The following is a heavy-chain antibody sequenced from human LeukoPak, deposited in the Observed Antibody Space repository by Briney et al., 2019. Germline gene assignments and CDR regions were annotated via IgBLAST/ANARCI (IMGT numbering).Heavy chain of an antibody. V-gene: IGHV1-2*02. J-gene: IGHJ4*02. CDR2: INPNSGGT. Sequence: ASVKVSCKASGYTFTGYYMHWVRQAPGQGLEWMGWINPNSGGTNYAQKFQGRVTMTRDTSISTAYMELSRLRSDDTAVYYCARVYDVDYYGSGSYYNPYYFDYWGQGTLVTVPS. D-gene: IGHD3-10*01. CDR1: GYTFTGYY. CDR3: ARVYDVDYYGSGSYYNPYYFDY.